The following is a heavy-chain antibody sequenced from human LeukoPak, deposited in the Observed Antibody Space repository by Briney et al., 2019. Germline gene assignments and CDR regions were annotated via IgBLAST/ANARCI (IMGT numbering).Heavy chain of an antibody. CDR1: GGSFSGYY. D-gene: IGHD4-17*01. V-gene: IGHV4-34*01. J-gene: IGHJ6*03. CDR3: ARTLHVTTVYMDV. Sequence: SETLSLTCAVYGGSFSGYYWSWLRQPPGKGLEWIGEINHSGSTNYNPSLKSRVTISVDTSKNQFSLKLSSVTAADTAVYYCARTLHVTTVYMDVWGKGTTVTISS. CDR2: INHSGST.